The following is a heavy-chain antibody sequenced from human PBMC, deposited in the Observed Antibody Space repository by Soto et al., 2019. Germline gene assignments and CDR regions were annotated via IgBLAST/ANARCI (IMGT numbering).Heavy chain of an antibody. D-gene: IGHD3-10*01. CDR3: ARVIFYYGSGSPPGY. V-gene: IGHV1-18*01. J-gene: IGHJ4*02. CDR1: GYTFASYG. Sequence: GASVKVSCKASGYTFASYGISWVRQAPGQGLEWMGWISAYNGNTNYAQKLQGRVTMTTDTSTSTAYMELRSLRSDDTAVYYCARVIFYYGSGSPPGYWGQGTLVTVSS. CDR2: ISAYNGNT.